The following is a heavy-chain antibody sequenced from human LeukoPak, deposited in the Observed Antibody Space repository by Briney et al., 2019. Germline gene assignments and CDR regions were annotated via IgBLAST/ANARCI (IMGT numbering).Heavy chain of an antibody. CDR2: ISDDGGDT. J-gene: IGHJ4*02. CDR3: ASFDYGDSY. D-gene: IGHD4-17*01. Sequence: PGGSLRLSCAASGFTFNNYAMSWVRQAPGKGLEWVSAISDDGGDTKYADSVKGRFTISRDNAKNSMYLQMNSLRAEDTAVYSCASFDYGDSYWGQGTLVTVSS. CDR1: GFTFNNYA. V-gene: IGHV3-23*01.